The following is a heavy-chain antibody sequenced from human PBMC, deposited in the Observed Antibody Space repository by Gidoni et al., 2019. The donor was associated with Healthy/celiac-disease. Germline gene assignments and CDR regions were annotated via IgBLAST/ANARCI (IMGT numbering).Heavy chain of an antibody. CDR1: GFTVSSNY. Sequence: EVQLVESGGGLVQPGGSLRLSCAASGFTVSSNYMSWVRQAPGKGLEWVSVIYSGGSTYYADSVKGRFTISRDNSKNTLYLQMNSLRAEDTAVYYCARAPDYDFWSGYGMDVWGQGTTVTVSS. V-gene: IGHV3-66*01. CDR2: IYSGGST. CDR3: ARAPDYDFWSGYGMDV. D-gene: IGHD3-3*01. J-gene: IGHJ6*02.